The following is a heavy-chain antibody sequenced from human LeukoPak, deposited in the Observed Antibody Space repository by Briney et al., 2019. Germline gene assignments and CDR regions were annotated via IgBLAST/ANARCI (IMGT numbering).Heavy chain of an antibody. V-gene: IGHV4-34*01. Sequence: SETLSLTCAVYGGSFSGYYWSWIRQPPGKGLEWIGEINHSGSTNYNPSLKIRVTISVDTSKNQFSLKLSSVTAADTAVYYCARGKGGWLRFYFDYWGQGTLVTVSS. CDR3: ARGKGGWLRFYFDY. J-gene: IGHJ4*02. CDR2: INHSGST. D-gene: IGHD5-12*01. CDR1: GGSFSGYY.